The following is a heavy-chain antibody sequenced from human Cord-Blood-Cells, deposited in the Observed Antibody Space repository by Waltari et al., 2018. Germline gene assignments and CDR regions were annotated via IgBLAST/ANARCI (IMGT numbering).Heavy chain of an antibody. CDR3: ARRAAAIY. D-gene: IGHD2-2*01. CDR1: GGSFSGYY. CDR2: INHSGST. J-gene: IGHJ4*02. V-gene: IGHV4-34*01. Sequence: QVQLQQSGAGLLKPSESLSLTCAVYGGSFSGYYWSWIRQPPGKGLEWIGEINHSGSTNYNPSLKSRVTISVDTSKNQFALKLSSVTAADTAVYYCARRAAAIYWGQGTLVTVSS.